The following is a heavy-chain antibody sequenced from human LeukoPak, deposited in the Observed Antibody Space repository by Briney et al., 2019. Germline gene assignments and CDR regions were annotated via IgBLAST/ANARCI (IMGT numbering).Heavy chain of an antibody. J-gene: IGHJ6*03. D-gene: IGHD1-26*01. Sequence: SETLSLTCAVYGESFSDYYWSWIRQSSGKGLEWIGEINYSGSTNYNPSLKSRDTISVDKSKNQFSLKLSSVTAADTAVYYCARDRDPRGPSYYYMDVWGKGTTVTVSS. CDR1: GESFSDYY. V-gene: IGHV4-34*01. CDR2: INYSGST. CDR3: ARDRDPRGPSYYYMDV.